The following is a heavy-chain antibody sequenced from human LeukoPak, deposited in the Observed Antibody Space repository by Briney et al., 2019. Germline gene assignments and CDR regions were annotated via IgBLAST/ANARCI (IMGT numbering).Heavy chain of an antibody. D-gene: IGHD3-22*01. CDR3: ARETYYYDSSGYQSDY. V-gene: IGHV3-30*03. CDR2: ISYDGSNK. CDR1: GFTFSDYG. Sequence: GRSLRLSCAASGFTFSDYGLHWVRQAPGEGLEWVAVISYDGSNKYYADSVKGRFTISRDNSKNTLYLQMNSLRAEDTAMYYCARETYYYDSSGYQSDYWGQGTLVTVSS. J-gene: IGHJ4*02.